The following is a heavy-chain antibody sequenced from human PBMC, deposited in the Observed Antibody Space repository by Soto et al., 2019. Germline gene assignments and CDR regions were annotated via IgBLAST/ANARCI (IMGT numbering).Heavy chain of an antibody. CDR1: GYTFTANY. CDR2: INPNSGDT. D-gene: IGHD2-15*01. CDR3: AGGPTPLFDH. J-gene: IGHJ4*02. V-gene: IGHV1-2*02. Sequence: ASVKVSCKASGYTFTANYMHWVRQAPGQGLEWMGWINPNSGDTNYAQEFQGRVTMTRDTSINTAYMELSRLRSDDTAVYYCAGGPTPLFDHWGQGTLVTVSS.